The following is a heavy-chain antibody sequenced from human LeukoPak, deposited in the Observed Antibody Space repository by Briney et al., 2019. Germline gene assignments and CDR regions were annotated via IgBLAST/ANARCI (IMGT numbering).Heavy chain of an antibody. CDR2: ISSSSSTI. Sequence: PGGSLRLSCAASGFTFSSYSMNWVRQAPGKGLEWVSYISSSSSTIYYADSVKGRFTISRDNARNSLYLQMNSLRAEDTAVYYCARDRIGGSYYDAFDIWGQGTMVTVSS. V-gene: IGHV3-48*01. J-gene: IGHJ3*02. CDR3: ARDRIGGSYYDAFDI. D-gene: IGHD1-26*01. CDR1: GFTFSSYS.